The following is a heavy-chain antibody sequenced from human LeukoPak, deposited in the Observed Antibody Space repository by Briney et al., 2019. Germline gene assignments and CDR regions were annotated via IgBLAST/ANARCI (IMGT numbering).Heavy chain of an antibody. CDR2: IWYDGSDK. V-gene: IGHV3-33*01. CDR3: ARELPPVVKSYFDS. Sequence: GRSLRLSCEASGFTFSSYGMHWVRQAPGKGLEWVAVIWYDGSDKYYADPVKGRFSISRDNSKNTLYLQMNSLRAEDTAVYYCARELPPVVKSYFDSWGQGTLVTVSS. J-gene: IGHJ4*02. CDR1: GFTFSSYG. D-gene: IGHD3-22*01.